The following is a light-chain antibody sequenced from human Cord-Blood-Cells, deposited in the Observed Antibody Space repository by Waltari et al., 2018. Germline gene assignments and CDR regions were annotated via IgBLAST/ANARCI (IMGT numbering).Light chain of an antibody. CDR2: DAS. CDR1: QDISNY. V-gene: IGKV1-33*01. J-gene: IGKJ3*01. Sequence: DIQMTQSPSSLSASVGDRVTITCQASQDISNYLNWYQQKPGKAPKLLIYDASNLETGVPSRFSGSGSGTDFTLTISSLQPEDIATYYCQQYDNLPSLTFGPGTKVDIK. CDR3: QQYDNLPSLT.